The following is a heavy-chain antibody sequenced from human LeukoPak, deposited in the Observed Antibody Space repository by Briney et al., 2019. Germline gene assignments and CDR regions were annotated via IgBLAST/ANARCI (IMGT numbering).Heavy chain of an antibody. V-gene: IGHV4-34*01. J-gene: IGHJ6*03. CDR3: ARGVPAAIVNYYYYYMVV. D-gene: IGHD2-2*01. CDR1: GGSFSGYY. Sequence: SETLSLTCAVYGGSFSGYYWSWIRQPPGKGLEWIGEINHSGSTNYNPSLKSRVTISVDTSKNQFSLKLSSVTAADTAVYYCARGVPAAIVNYYYYYMVVWGKGTTVTVSS. CDR2: INHSGST.